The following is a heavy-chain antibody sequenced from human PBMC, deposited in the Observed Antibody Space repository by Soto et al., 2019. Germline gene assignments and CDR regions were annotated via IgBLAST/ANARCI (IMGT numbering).Heavy chain of an antibody. CDR2: IRHDGNEK. Sequence: QVQLVESGGGVVQPGRSLRLSCAASGFTFSDYGMHWVRQTPGKGLEWVALIRHDGNEKYYADSAKGRFTISRDNSKNTLYRQMNGLRAEDSALYYCARESGRYGNYRFDPWGQGTMVAVSS. CDR1: GFTFSDYG. J-gene: IGHJ5*02. D-gene: IGHD4-4*01. V-gene: IGHV3-33*01. CDR3: ARESGRYGNYRFDP.